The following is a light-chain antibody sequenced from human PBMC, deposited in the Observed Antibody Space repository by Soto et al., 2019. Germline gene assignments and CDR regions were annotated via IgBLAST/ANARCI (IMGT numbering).Light chain of an antibody. CDR3: SSYTSSMTNV. J-gene: IGLJ1*01. Sequence: QSVLTQPRSVSGSPGQSVTISCTGTSSDVGAYNYVSWYQKHPGKAPKLIIYDVSKRPSGVPDRFSGSKSGNTASLTISGLQAADEADYFCSSYTSSMTNVFGSGTKVTVL. V-gene: IGLV2-11*01. CDR1: SSDVGAYNY. CDR2: DVS.